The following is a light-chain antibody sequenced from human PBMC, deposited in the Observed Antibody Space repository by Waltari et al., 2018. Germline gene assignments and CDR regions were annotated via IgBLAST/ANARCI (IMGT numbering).Light chain of an antibody. J-gene: IGLJ2*01. CDR3: QSWVGKVV. CDR2: QGF. V-gene: IGLV3-1*01. CDR1: NLGEKF. Sequence: YDLTQPPSVSVSPGQTATITCYGDNLGEKFVSWYQQRPGQSPFLVIYQGFKRPSGIPGRFSGSNSGNTATLTSSGAQAMDEADFYCQSWVGKVVFGGGTKLTV.